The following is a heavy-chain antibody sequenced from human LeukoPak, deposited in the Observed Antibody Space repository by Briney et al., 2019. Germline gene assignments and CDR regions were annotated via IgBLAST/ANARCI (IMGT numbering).Heavy chain of an antibody. CDR1: GYYISSGYY. CDR3: ARGEVSMVRGVSYLDY. J-gene: IGHJ4*02. D-gene: IGHD3-10*01. CDR2: IYHSGST. Sequence: PSETLSLACTVTGYYISSGYYWGWIRQPPGKGLEWIGSIYHSGSTYYNPSLKSRVTISVDTSKNQFSLKLSSVTAADTAVYYCARGEVSMVRGVSYLDYWGQGTLVTVSS. V-gene: IGHV4-38-2*02.